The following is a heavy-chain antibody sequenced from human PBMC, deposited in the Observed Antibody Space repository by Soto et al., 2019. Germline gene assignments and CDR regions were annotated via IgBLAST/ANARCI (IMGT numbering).Heavy chain of an antibody. V-gene: IGHV3-23*01. J-gene: IGHJ4*02. Sequence: EVQLLESGGGLVQPGGSLRLSCAASGFTFNNYAMTWVRQAHGKRLEWASAISGGGDTTSYADSVKGRFTVSRDGAKNTLYLQLSSLRAEDTALYYCAKGRGGSGSLTPRVDFWGQGALVTVSS. CDR1: GFTFNNYA. CDR2: ISGGGDTT. D-gene: IGHD3-10*01. CDR3: AKGRGGSGSLTPRVDF.